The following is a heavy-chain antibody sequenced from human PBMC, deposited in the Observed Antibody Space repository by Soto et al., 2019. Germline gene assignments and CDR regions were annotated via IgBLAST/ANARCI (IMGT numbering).Heavy chain of an antibody. J-gene: IGHJ5*02. Sequence: GGSLRLSCAASGITVSSKYMNWVRQAPGKGLEWVSIIWSAGLTYYADSVRGRFTISRDISKNILFLQMNNLRAEASAIYYCARELPPDLWGQGTLVTVCS. V-gene: IGHV3-53*01. D-gene: IGHD2-15*01. CDR2: IWSAGLT. CDR3: ARELPPDL. CDR1: GITVSSKY.